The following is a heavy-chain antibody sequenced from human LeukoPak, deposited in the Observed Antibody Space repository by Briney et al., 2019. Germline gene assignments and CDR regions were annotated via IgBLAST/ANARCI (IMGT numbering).Heavy chain of an antibody. J-gene: IGHJ4*02. Sequence: GGSLRLSCAASGFTFSSYAMHWVRQAPGKGLVWVAVISYDGSNKYYADPVKGRFTVSRENSKNTLYLQMNSLRAEDTAVYYCARDSAPYSSRWFYFFDNWGQGTLVTVSS. CDR3: ARDSAPYSSRWFYFFDN. CDR2: ISYDGSNK. V-gene: IGHV3-30*04. D-gene: IGHD6-13*01. CDR1: GFTFSSYA.